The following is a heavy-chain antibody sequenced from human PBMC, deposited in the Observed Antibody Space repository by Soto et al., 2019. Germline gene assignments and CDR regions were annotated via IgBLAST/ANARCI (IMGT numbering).Heavy chain of an antibody. CDR1: GGSISSSNW. D-gene: IGHD6-6*01. V-gene: IGHV4-4*02. CDR2: IYHSGST. Sequence: SETLSLTCAVSGGSISSSNWWSWVRQPPGKGLEWIGEIYHSGSTNYNPSLKSRVTISVDKSKNQFSLKLSSVTAADTAVYYCAGKKTWIAAPLDYWGQGTLVTVSS. J-gene: IGHJ4*02. CDR3: AGKKTWIAAPLDY.